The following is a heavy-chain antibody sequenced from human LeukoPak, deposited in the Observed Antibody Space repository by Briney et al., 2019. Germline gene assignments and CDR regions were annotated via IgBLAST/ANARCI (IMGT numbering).Heavy chain of an antibody. CDR2: ISGSGGST. D-gene: IGHD5-12*01. J-gene: IGHJ4*02. CDR1: GFTFSIYA. Sequence: PGGSLRLSCAVSGFTFSIYAMRWVRQAPGKGLEWVSAISGSGGSTYYADSVKGRFTISRDNSKNTLYLQMNSLRAEDTAVYYCANGYSGYDQPFDYWGQGTLVTVSS. V-gene: IGHV3-23*01. CDR3: ANGYSGYDQPFDY.